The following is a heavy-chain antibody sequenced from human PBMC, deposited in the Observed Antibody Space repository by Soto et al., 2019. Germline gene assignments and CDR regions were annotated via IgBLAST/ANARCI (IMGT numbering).Heavy chain of an antibody. D-gene: IGHD6-19*01. J-gene: IGHJ4*02. CDR3: ARSVEGHFDY. CDR2: ITSDTKTI. CDR1: GFTFNIYS. V-gene: IGHV3-48*02. Sequence: EVQLVESGGGLVQRGGSLRLSCAASGFTFNIYSMNWVRQAPGKGLEWFSYITSDTKTIKYADSVKGRFTISRDNAKNSVYLQINSLRDEETAVYYCARSVEGHFDYWGQGTVVTVSS.